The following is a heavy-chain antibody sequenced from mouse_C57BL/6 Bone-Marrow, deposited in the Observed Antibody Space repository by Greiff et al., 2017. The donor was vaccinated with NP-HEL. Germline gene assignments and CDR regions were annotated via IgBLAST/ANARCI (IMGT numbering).Heavy chain of an antibody. CDR3: ARRAYYSNPAWFAY. CDR1: GFTFSDYG. V-gene: IGHV5-17*01. Sequence: EVQLVESGGGLVKPGGSLKLSCAASGFTFSDYGMHWVRQAPEKGLEWVAYISSGSSTIYYADTVKGRFTISRDNAKNTLFLQMTSLRSEDTAMYYCARRAYYSNPAWFAYWGQGTLVTVSA. J-gene: IGHJ3*01. CDR2: ISSGSSTI. D-gene: IGHD2-5*01.